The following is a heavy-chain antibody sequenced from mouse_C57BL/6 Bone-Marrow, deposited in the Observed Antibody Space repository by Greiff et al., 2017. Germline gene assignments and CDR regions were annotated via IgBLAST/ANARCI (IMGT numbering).Heavy chain of an antibody. Sequence: EVKVVESGEGLVKPGGSLKLSCAASGFTFSSYAMSWVRQTPEKRLEWVAYISSGGDYIYYADTVKGRFTISRDNARNTLYLQMSSLKSEDTAMYYWTRVGFITTVVEGYFDVWGTGTTVTVSS. D-gene: IGHD1-1*01. CDR3: TRVGFITTVVEGYFDV. J-gene: IGHJ1*03. CDR2: ISSGGDYI. V-gene: IGHV5-9-1*02. CDR1: GFTFSSYA.